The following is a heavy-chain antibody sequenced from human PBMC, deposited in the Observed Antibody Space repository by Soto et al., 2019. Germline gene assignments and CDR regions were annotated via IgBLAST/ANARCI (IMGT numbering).Heavy chain of an antibody. D-gene: IGHD3-9*01. CDR3: AKSLFWPGYFDL. Sequence: QVQLVESGGGVVQPGRSLRLSCAASGFTFSSYGMHWVRQAPGEGLEWVAVISYDGSNKYYADSVKGRFTISRDNSKNTLYLQMNSLRAEDTAVYYCAKSLFWPGYFDLWGRGTLVTVSS. CDR2: ISYDGSNK. CDR1: GFTFSSYG. V-gene: IGHV3-30*18. J-gene: IGHJ2*01.